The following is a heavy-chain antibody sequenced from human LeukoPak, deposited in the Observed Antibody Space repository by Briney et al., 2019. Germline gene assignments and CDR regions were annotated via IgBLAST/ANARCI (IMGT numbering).Heavy chain of an antibody. CDR3: ARVFMEAISNYYYYYYMDV. J-gene: IGHJ6*03. CDR1: GYTFTNSY. V-gene: IGHV1-2*02. CDR2: INPNSGGT. Sequence: GASVMVSCKASGYTFTNSYIHWVRQAPGQGLEWMGWINPNSGGTNYAQKFQGRVTMTRDTSISTAYMELSRLRSDDTAVYYCARVFMEAISNYYYYYYMDVWGKGTTVTVSS. D-gene: IGHD3-3*02.